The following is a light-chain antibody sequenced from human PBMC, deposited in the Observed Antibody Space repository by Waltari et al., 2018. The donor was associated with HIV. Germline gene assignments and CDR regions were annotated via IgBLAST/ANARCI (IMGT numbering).Light chain of an antibody. CDR3: QTWDSSTVV. J-gene: IGLJ3*02. V-gene: IGLV3-1*01. Sequence: SYDLTQPHSVSVYPVQTASMTCSGDNLGDNNVCWLQQKPGQPPVLVIFQDYQRPSKIPDRFSGSNSGNTATLTITGTQAMDEADYYCQTWDSSTVVFGGGTRLSVL. CDR2: QDY. CDR1: NLGDNN.